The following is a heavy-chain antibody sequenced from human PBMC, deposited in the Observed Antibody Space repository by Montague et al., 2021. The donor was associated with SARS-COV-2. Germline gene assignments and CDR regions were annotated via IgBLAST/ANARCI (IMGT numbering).Heavy chain of an antibody. D-gene: IGHD3-3*01. CDR2: VNHSGST. J-gene: IGHJ3*01. Sequence: SETLSLTCAVYGGSFSGYYWSWIRQPPGKGLEWIGEVNHSGSTNYNPSLKSRVTISVDTSKNQFSLKMNSVSAADTAVYYCARGQVTIFGVLIMLPAAGALDLWGRGKMVSVSS. CDR1: GGSFSGYY. CDR3: ARGQVTIFGVLIMLPAAGALDL. V-gene: IGHV4-34*01.